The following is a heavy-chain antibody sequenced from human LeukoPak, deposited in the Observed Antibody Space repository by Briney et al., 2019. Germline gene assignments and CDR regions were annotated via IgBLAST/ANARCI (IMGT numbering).Heavy chain of an antibody. CDR2: IYASGST. CDR1: GGSISSYY. CDR3: ARARGYSYGYRYWYFDL. D-gene: IGHD5-18*01. Sequence: SETLSLTCTVSGGSISSYYWSWIRQPAGKGLEWIGRIYASGSTNYNPSLKSRVTMSVDTSKNQFSLKLTSVTAADTAVYYCARARGYSYGYRYWYFDLWGRGTLVTVSS. V-gene: IGHV4-4*07. J-gene: IGHJ2*01.